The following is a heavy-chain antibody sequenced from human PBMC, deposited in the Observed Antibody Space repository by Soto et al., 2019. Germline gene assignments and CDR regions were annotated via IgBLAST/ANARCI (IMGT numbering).Heavy chain of an antibody. V-gene: IGHV2-5*01. CDR2: IYWNDDK. D-gene: IGHD3-10*01. Sequence: QITLKESGPTLVKPTQTLTLTCTFSGFSLTSSGVGVGWIRQPPGKALEWLALIYWNDDKRYSPSLKTSLTITKDTSKNQLVLTMTNMDPVDTATYYCAHIHGSGSYYGVDYWGQGPLVTVSS. CDR1: GFSLTSSGVG. CDR3: AHIHGSGSYYGVDY. J-gene: IGHJ4*02.